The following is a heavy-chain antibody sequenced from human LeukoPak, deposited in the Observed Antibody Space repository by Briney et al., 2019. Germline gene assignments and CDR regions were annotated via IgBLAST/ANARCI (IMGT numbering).Heavy chain of an antibody. V-gene: IGHV3-23*01. D-gene: IGHD5-18*01. CDR3: ARVVGYQYYFDF. Sequence: GGSLRLSCAASGFTFSSSAMSWVRQAPGKGLEWVSAISNNGGYTYYADSVQGRFTISRDNSKSTLCLQMNSLRAEDTAVYYCARVVGYQYYFDFWGQGTLVTVSS. CDR2: ISNNGGYT. J-gene: IGHJ4*02. CDR1: GFTFSSSA.